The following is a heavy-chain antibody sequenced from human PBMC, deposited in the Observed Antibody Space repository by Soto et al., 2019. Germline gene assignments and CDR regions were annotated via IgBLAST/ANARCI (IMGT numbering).Heavy chain of an antibody. J-gene: IGHJ4*02. V-gene: IGHV4-59*01. D-gene: IGHD1-26*01. Sequence: QVQLQESAPGLVKPSETLSLTCTVSGGSISSYYWSWIRQPPGTGLEWIGYIYYSGSTNYNPSLNSRVTISVDTSKNQFSLKLSSVTAADTAVYYCARGGLSGSYYFYFDYWGQGTLVTVSS. CDR1: GGSISSYY. CDR2: IYYSGST. CDR3: ARGGLSGSYYFYFDY.